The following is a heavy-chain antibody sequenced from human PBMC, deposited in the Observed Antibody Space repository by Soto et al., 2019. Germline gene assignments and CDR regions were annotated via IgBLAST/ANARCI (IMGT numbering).Heavy chain of an antibody. CDR2: ISGYNGDT. Sequence: QGQLVQSGAEVKKPGASVKVSCKASGYTFTRYGISWVRQAPRQGLEWMGWISGYNGDTKYAQKFQGRVTMTVDTSTTTAYMELRSLTSDDRAVYYCAKNGHPPYYYYGMDVWGQGTTVTVSS. V-gene: IGHV1-18*01. CDR3: AKNGHPPYYYYGMDV. CDR1: GYTFTRYG. D-gene: IGHD2-8*01. J-gene: IGHJ6*02.